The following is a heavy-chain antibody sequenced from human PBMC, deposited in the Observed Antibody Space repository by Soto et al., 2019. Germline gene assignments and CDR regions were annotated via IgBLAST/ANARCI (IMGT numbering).Heavy chain of an antibody. V-gene: IGHV4-59*01. J-gene: IGHJ6*02. CDR3: ARSHIVVVTAKSYGMDV. D-gene: IGHD2-21*02. Sequence: SETLSLTCTVSGGSISSYYWSWIRQPPGKGLEWIGYMYYSGSTNYSPSLKSRVTMSVDTSKNQFSLKLSSVTAADTDVYYCARSHIVVVTAKSYGMDVWGQGTTVTVSS. CDR2: MYYSGST. CDR1: GGSISSYY.